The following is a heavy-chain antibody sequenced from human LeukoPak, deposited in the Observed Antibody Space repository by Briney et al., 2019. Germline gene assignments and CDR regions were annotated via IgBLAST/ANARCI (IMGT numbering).Heavy chain of an antibody. CDR3: ARDGVEMATILCP. CDR1: GYTFTCYY. CDR2: INPNSGGT. J-gene: IGHJ4*02. V-gene: IGHV1-2*02. Sequence: GASVKVSCKASGYTFTCYYMHWVRQAPGQGLEWMGWINPNSGGTNYAQKFQGRVTMTRDTSISTAYMELSRLRSDDTAVYYCARDGVEMATILCPWGQGTLVTVSS. D-gene: IGHD5-12*01.